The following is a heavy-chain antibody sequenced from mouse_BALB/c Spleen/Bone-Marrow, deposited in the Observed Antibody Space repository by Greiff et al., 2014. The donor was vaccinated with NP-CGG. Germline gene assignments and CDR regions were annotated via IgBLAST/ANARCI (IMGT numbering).Heavy chain of an antibody. J-gene: IGHJ1*01. Sequence: QVQLQQPGPEPATPGASVKMSCKASGYTFTTYWMHWIKQRPGQGLEWIGSINPNTDYTDYNQKFKDKATLTADKSSITAYMQLSSLTSEDSAVYYCARGLRDWYFDVWGAGTTVTVSS. V-gene: IGHV1-4*01. CDR2: INPNTDYT. CDR1: GYTFTTYW. D-gene: IGHD2-4*01. CDR3: ARGLRDWYFDV.